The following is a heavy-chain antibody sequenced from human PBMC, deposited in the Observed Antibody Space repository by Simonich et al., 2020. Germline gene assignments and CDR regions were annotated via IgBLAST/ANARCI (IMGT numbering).Heavy chain of an antibody. CDR3: ARTAISGGITIFGVVIGVDYYYMDV. CDR1: GYTFTSSY. CDR2: IKPSGGSP. Sequence: QVQLVQSGAEVKKPGASVKVSCKASGYTFTSSYMPWVRQAPGQGLEWRGIIKPSGGSPSYAQKFQGRVTMTRDTARSTVYMELSSLRSEDTAVYYCARTAISGGITIFGVVIGVDYYYMDVWGKGTTVTVSS. J-gene: IGHJ6*03. D-gene: IGHD3-3*01. V-gene: IGHV1-46*03.